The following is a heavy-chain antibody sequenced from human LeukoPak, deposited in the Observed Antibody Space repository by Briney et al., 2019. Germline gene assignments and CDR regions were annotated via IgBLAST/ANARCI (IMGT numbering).Heavy chain of an antibody. J-gene: IGHJ6*02. CDR2: ISAYNGNT. CDR3: ARGNYDFWSGPGRDYYYYYGMDV. D-gene: IGHD3-3*01. Sequence: ASVKVSCKASGYTFTSYGISWVRQAPGQGLEWMGWISAYNGNTNYAQKLQGRVTMTTDTSTSTAYMELRSLRSDDTAVYYCARGNYDFWSGPGRDYYYYYGMDVWGQGTTVTVSS. CDR1: GYTFTSYG. V-gene: IGHV1-18*01.